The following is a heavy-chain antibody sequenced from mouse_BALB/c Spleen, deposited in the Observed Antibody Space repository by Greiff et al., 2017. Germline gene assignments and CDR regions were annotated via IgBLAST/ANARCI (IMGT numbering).Heavy chain of an antibody. V-gene: IGHV5-17*02. CDR1: GFTFSSFG. Sequence: EVMLVESGGGLVQPGGSRKLSCAASGFTFSSFGMHWVRQAPEKGLEWVAYISSGSSTIYYADTVKGRFTISRDNPKNTLFLQMTSLRSEDTAMYYCARSGRYYFDYWGQGTTLTVSS. J-gene: IGHJ2*01. D-gene: IGHD4-1*01. CDR2: ISSGSSTI. CDR3: ARSGRYYFDY.